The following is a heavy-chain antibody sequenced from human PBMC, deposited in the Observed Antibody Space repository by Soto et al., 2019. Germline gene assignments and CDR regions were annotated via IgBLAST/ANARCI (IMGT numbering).Heavy chain of an antibody. Sequence: SQTLSLACAISGDSVSSNSAAWNWIRQSPSRCLEWLGRTYYRSKWYNDYAVSVKSRITINPDTSKNQFSLQLNSVTPEDTAVYYCARVDCSSTSCYTTPYYYGMDVWGQGTTVTVSS. V-gene: IGHV6-1*01. CDR2: TYYRSKWYN. D-gene: IGHD2-2*02. CDR3: ARVDCSSTSCYTTPYYYGMDV. CDR1: GDSVSSNSAA. J-gene: IGHJ6*02.